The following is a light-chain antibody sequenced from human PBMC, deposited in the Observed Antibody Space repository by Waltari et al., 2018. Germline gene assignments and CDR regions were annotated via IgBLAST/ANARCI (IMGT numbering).Light chain of an antibody. Sequence: QSVLTQPPSVSGAPGQTVTISCAGSSSNIGAGYDVQWYQQLPGAAPKLLIYACSSRPSGVHDRFYGSKSGTSASLAINGLQPEPAAAYYCQSYDSALSAVFGGGTKVTVL. CDR2: ACS. V-gene: IGLV1-40*01. CDR3: QSYDSALSAV. CDR1: SSNIGAGYD. J-gene: IGLJ3*02.